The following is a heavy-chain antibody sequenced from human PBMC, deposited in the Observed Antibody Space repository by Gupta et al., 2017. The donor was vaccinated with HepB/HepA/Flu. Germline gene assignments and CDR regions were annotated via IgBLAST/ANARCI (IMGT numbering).Heavy chain of an antibody. CDR2: ISADNSNT. V-gene: IGHV1-18*01. CDR1: GYTFPSYG. D-gene: IGHD3-3*01. J-gene: IGHJ4*02. Sequence: QVPLVPSGAAVKKPGASAKVSCKASGYTFPSYGSSWGRQAPGQGLEWMGWISADNSNTNYAQKLQGRVTMTTDTSTSTVYMELRSLRADDAAEYYCEREKHDFWSGYSDYWGQGTLVTVSS. CDR3: EREKHDFWSGYSDY.